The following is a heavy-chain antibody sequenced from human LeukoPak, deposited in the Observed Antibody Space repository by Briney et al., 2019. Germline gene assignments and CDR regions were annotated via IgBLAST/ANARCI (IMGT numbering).Heavy chain of an antibody. V-gene: IGHV3-53*01. CDR2: IYSGGST. Sequence: GGSLRLSCAASGFTVSSNYMSWVRQAPGKGLEWVSVIYSGGSTYYADSVKGRFTISRDNSKNTLYLQMNRLRAEDTAVYYCARKHRITIFGVVKDWFDPWGQGTLVTVSS. J-gene: IGHJ5*02. CDR3: ARKHRITIFGVVKDWFDP. CDR1: GFTVSSNY. D-gene: IGHD3-3*01.